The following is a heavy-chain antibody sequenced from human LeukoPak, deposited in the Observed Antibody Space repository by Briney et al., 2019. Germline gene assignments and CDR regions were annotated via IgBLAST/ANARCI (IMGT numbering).Heavy chain of an antibody. CDR3: ARGVSSRPPSPYYYFYGMDV. CDR2: INQGGST. J-gene: IGHJ6*02. Sequence: SETLSLTCAVYGGSFTDYYWSWIRQSPEKGLEWIGEINQGGSTNYNPSLKSRVTISVDTSKNQYSLTLSSVTAADTAVYYCARGVSSRPPSPYYYFYGMDVWGQGTTVTVSS. CDR1: GGSFTDYY. V-gene: IGHV4-34*01.